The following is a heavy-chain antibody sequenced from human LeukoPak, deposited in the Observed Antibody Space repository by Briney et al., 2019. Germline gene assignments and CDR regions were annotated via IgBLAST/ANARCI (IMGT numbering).Heavy chain of an antibody. J-gene: IGHJ3*02. Sequence: ASVKVSCKASGYTFTSYYMHWVQQAPGQGLEWMGIINPSGGSTSYAQKFQGRVTMTRDTSTSTVYMELSSLRSEDTAVYYWAISLGGDNAFAICSQGTMVTVYS. V-gene: IGHV1-46*03. D-gene: IGHD3-10*01. CDR1: GYTFTSYY. CDR2: INPSGGST. CDR3: AISLGGDNAFAI.